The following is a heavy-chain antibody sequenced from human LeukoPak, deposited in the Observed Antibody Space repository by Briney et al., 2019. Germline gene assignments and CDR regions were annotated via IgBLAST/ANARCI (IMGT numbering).Heavy chain of an antibody. V-gene: IGHV1-2*02. CDR2: INPNSGGT. D-gene: IGHD1-1*01. Sequence: GASVKVSCKVSGYTLTELSMHWVRQVPGKGLEWMGWINPNSGGTNYAQKFQGRVTMTRDTSISTAYMELSRLRSDDTAVYYCARGLASGVQLERRYFDYWGQGTLVTVSS. CDR3: ARGLASGVQLERRYFDY. J-gene: IGHJ4*02. CDR1: GYTLTELS.